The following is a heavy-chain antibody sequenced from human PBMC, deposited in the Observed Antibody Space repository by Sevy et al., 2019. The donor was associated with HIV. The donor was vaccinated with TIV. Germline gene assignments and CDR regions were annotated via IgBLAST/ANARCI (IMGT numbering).Heavy chain of an antibody. CDR2: ISSGSNFI. V-gene: IGHV3-21*01. Sequence: GGSLRLSCAASGFSISGYTMNWVRQAPGKGLEWVSSISSGSNFIYYADSLKGRFTISRDNARNLLYLQMNSLRVEDTAVYDCARVGLGDCSGTNCSPNDYWGQGTLVTVSS. CDR3: ARVGLGDCSGTNCSPNDY. CDR1: GFSISGYT. J-gene: IGHJ4*02. D-gene: IGHD2-2*01.